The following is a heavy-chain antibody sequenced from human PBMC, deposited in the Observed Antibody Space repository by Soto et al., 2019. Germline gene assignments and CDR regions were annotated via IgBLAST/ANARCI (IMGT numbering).Heavy chain of an antibody. J-gene: IGHJ1*01. CDR1: GFTFSTYW. V-gene: IGHV3-74*01. Sequence: EVQLVESGGGLVQPGGSLRLSCAASGFTFSTYWMHWVRQAPGKGLIWVSRINSDGSSTSYADYVKGRFTISRDNANNTLYLQMNSLRAEDTAVYYCARVGGRSSLGSDSWGQGTLVTVSS. CDR2: INSDGSST. CDR3: ARVGGRSSLGSDS.